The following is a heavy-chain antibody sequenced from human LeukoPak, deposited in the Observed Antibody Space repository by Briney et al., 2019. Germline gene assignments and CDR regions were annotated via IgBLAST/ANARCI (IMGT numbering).Heavy chain of an antibody. CDR2: ISYSRSS. CDR1: GASITTYY. J-gene: IGHJ4*02. CDR3: SRGERLGLDS. Sequence: SETLSLTCTVSGASITTYYWSWIRQSPGKGLEWIGYISYSRSSNYNPSLKSRVTISVDTSKNQLSLKLTTVTAADTAVYYCSRGERLGLDSWRQGTMVTVSS. D-gene: IGHD5-24*01. V-gene: IGHV4-59*12.